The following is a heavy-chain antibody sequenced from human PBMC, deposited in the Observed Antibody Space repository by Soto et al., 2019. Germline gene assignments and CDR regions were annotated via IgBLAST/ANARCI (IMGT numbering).Heavy chain of an antibody. J-gene: IGHJ4*02. V-gene: IGHV4-34*01. CDR3: ARSYSSGWEFDY. Sequence: TWETLSLTCAVYGGSFSGYYWSWIRQPPGKGLEWIGEINHSGSTNYNPSLKSRVTISVDTSKNQFSLKLSSVTAADTAVYYCARSYSSGWEFDYWGQGTQVTVSS. CDR1: GGSFSGYY. D-gene: IGHD6-19*01. CDR2: INHSGST.